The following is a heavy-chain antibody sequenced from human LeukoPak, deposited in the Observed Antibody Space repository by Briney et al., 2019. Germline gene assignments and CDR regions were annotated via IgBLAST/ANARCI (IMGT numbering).Heavy chain of an antibody. J-gene: IGHJ4*02. CDR3: ARDRYCSGGSCCYFDY. CDR2: IKQDGSEK. Sequence: SGGSLRLSCAASGFTFSSYWMSWVRQAPGKGLEWVANIKQDGSEKYYVDSVKGRFTISRDNAKNSLYLQMNSLRAEDTAVYYCARDRYCSGGSCCYFDYWGQGTLVTVSS. CDR1: GFTFSSYW. D-gene: IGHD2-15*01. V-gene: IGHV3-7*03.